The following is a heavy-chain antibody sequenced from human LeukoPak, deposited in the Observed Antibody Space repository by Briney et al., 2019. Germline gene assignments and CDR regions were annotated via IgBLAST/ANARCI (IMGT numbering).Heavy chain of an antibody. V-gene: IGHV4-61*05. J-gene: IGHJ3*02. CDR2: IYDSGSA. CDR3: ACLTTADAFDI. D-gene: IGHD3-22*01. Sequence: SETLSLTCTVSGGSISSSSYYWGWIRQPPGKGLEWIGYIYDSGSANYNPSLKSRVTISVDTSKNQFSLKLSSVTAADTAVYYCACLTTADAFDIWGQGTMVTVSS. CDR1: GGSISSSSYY.